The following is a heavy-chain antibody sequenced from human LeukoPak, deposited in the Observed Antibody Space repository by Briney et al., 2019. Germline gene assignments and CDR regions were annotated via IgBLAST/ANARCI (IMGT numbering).Heavy chain of an antibody. CDR2: IYHSGST. CDR1: GYSISSGYY. Sequence: SETLSLTCTVSGYSISSGYYWGWIRQPPGKELEWIGSIYHSGSTYYNPSLKSRVTISVDTSKNQFSLKLSSVTAADTAVYYCARVSADTSSPDYWGQGTLVTVSS. V-gene: IGHV4-38-2*02. J-gene: IGHJ4*02. D-gene: IGHD6-6*01. CDR3: ARVSADTSSPDY.